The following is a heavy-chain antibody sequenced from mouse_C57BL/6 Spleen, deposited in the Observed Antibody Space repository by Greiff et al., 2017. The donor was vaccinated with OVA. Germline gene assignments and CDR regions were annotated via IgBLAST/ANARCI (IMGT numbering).Heavy chain of an antibody. CDR3: ASSQRDWYFDG. J-gene: IGHJ1*03. V-gene: IGHV1-22*01. CDR1: GYTFTDYN. Sequence: EVQLQQSGPELVKPGASVKMSCKASGYTFTDYNMHWVKQSHGKSLEWIGYINPNNGGTSYNQKFKGKATLTVNKSSSTANMELRSLTSEDSAVYYCASSQRDWYFDGWGTGTTVTVSS. CDR2: INPNNGGT.